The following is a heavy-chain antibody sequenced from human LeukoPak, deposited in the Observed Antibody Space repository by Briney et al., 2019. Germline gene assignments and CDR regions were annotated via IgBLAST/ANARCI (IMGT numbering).Heavy chain of an antibody. V-gene: IGHV3-48*03. Sequence: GGSLRLSCAVSGFPFSVYEMNWVRQAPGKGLEWVSNIGSSGAIRHYADSVKGRFSISRDNAENSLFLQMNSLRVEDTGIYYCAFLAVASDFDYWGQGALVTVSS. CDR3: AFLAVASDFDY. CDR1: GFPFSVYE. D-gene: IGHD6-19*01. J-gene: IGHJ4*02. CDR2: IGSSGAIR.